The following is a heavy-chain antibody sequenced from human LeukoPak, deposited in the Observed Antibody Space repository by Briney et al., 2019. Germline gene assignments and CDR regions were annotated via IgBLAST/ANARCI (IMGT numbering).Heavy chain of an antibody. CDR3: TRYYDFWSGYYSFDY. D-gene: IGHD3-3*01. CDR2: IRSKAYGGTT. J-gene: IGHJ4*02. CDR1: GFTFGDYA. Sequence: PGGSLRLSCTASGFTFGDYAMSWVRQAPGKGLEWVGFIRSKAYGGTTEYAASVKGRFTISRDDSKSIAYLQMNSLKTEDTAVYYCTRYYDFWSGYYSFDYWGQGTLVTVSS. V-gene: IGHV3-49*04.